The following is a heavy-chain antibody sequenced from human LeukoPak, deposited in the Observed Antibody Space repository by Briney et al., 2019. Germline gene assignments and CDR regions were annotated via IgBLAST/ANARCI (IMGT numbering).Heavy chain of an antibody. CDR3: AKDMEWELHGGWFDP. V-gene: IGHV3-21*04. CDR2: ITSSSTYM. Sequence: GGSLRLSCAASGFTFSTYNMNWVRRTPGKGLEWVSSITSSSTYMFYADSVRGRFTISRDNAKNSLYLQMNSLRAEDTALYYCAKDMEWELHGGWFDPWGQGTLVTVSS. CDR1: GFTFSTYN. J-gene: IGHJ5*02. D-gene: IGHD1-26*01.